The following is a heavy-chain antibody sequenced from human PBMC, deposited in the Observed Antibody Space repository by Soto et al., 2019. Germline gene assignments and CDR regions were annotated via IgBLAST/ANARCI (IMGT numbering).Heavy chain of an antibody. CDR1: GGSISSGDYY. D-gene: IGHD1-1*01. CDR2: IYCSGST. Sequence: SETLSLTCTVSGGSISSGDYYWSWIRQPPGKGLEWIGYIYCSGSTYYNPSLKSRVTISVDTSKNQFSLKLSSVTAADTAVYYCASMVGNDGTPFFDYWGQGTLVTVS. CDR3: ASMVGNDGTPFFDY. V-gene: IGHV4-30-4*01. J-gene: IGHJ4*02.